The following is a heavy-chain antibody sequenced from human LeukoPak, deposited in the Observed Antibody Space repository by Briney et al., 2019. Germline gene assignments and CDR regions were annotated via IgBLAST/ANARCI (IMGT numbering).Heavy chain of an antibody. CDR1: GFTFSSYS. J-gene: IGHJ6*03. D-gene: IGHD4/OR15-4a*01. CDR3: ARAWCYPYYYYYYMDV. V-gene: IGHV3-48*01. Sequence: GGSLRLSCAASGFTFSSYSMNWVRQAPGKGLEWVSYISSSSSTIYYADSVKGRFTISRDNAKNSLYLQMNSLRAEDTAVYYCARAWCYPYYYYYYMDVWGKGTTVTVSS. CDR2: ISSSSSTI.